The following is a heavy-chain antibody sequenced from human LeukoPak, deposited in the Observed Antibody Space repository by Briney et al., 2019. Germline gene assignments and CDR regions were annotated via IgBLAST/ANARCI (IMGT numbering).Heavy chain of an antibody. CDR3: ARGDEVVVAAQGYYGMDV. V-gene: IGHV1-18*01. J-gene: IGHJ6*02. Sequence: ASVKVSCKASGYTFTMNGISWVRQAPGQGLEWVGWISSYNGKTNYAQRLQGRVTMTTDTSTSTAYMELRSLRSEDTAVYYCARGDEVVVAAQGYYGMDVWGQGTTVTVSS. CDR1: GYTFTMNG. CDR2: ISSYNGKT. D-gene: IGHD2-15*01.